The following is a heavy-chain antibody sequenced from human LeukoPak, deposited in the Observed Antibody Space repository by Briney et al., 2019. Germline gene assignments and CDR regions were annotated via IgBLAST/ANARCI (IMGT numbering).Heavy chain of an antibody. J-gene: IGHJ4*02. V-gene: IGHV1-69*05. CDR2: TIPMFGTA. D-gene: IGHD5-24*01. CDR3: ARATPGGLHGYSFDY. Sequence: GASVKVSCKASGGTFNNYAISWVRQAPGQGLEWMGGTIPMFGTAKYAQNFQDRVTVITDESTGTAYMELTSLRSGDTAVYYCARATPGGLHGYSFDYWGQGTVVTVYS. CDR1: GGTFNNYA.